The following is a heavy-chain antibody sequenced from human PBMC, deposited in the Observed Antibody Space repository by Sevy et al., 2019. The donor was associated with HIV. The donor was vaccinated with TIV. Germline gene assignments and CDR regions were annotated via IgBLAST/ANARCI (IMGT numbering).Heavy chain of an antibody. Sequence: GGYLRLSCTVSGFTFNNAWMNWVRQAPGTGLQWVGLIKSKIDGETTDYAAPLKGRFTISRDDSKNTVYLQMNSLKIEDTAVYHCATAPGYYDSAPFDYWGPGTLVTVSS. CDR2: IKSKIDGETT. CDR3: ATAPGYYDSAPFDY. CDR1: GFTFNNAW. V-gene: IGHV3-15*01. D-gene: IGHD3-22*01. J-gene: IGHJ4*02.